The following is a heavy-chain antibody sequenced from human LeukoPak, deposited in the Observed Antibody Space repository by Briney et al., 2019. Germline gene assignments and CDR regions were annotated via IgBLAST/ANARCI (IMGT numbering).Heavy chain of an antibody. V-gene: IGHV4-61*02. Sequence: PSETLSLTCTVSGGSISSGSDYWSWIRQPAGKGLEWIGRIYTSGSTNYNPSLKSRVTISVDTSKNQFSLKLSSVTAADTAVYYCARGNSSGYYYLRTYWYFDLWGRGTLVTVSS. CDR1: GGSISSGSDY. CDR2: IYTSGST. D-gene: IGHD3-22*01. J-gene: IGHJ2*01. CDR3: ARGNSSGYYYLRTYWYFDL.